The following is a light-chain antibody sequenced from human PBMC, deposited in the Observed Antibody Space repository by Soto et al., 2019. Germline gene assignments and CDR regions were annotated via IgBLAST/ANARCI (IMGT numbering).Light chain of an antibody. J-gene: IGLJ1*01. CDR1: SSDVGGYNY. CDR2: DVS. Sequence: QSALTHPASVSGSPGQSITISCTGTSSDVGGYNYVSWYQHHPGKAPKLMIYDVSKRPSGVSNRFSGTKSGNTASLTSSGLQAEDEADYYCSSFTSSTTYVFGTGTKLTVL. CDR3: SSFTSSTTYV. V-gene: IGLV2-14*03.